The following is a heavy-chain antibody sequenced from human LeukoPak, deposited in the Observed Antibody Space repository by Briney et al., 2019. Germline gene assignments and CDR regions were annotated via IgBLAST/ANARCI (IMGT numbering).Heavy chain of an antibody. V-gene: IGHV1-8*03. CDR2: INPNSGST. D-gene: IGHD6-25*01. J-gene: IGHJ4*02. CDR3: ARGLSDAGLDY. CDR1: GYTFTGYF. Sequence: ASVKVSCKASGYTFTGYFIHWVRQAPGQGLEWMGWINPNSGSTVYAQKFQGRVTITRNTSISTAYMELSSLRSEDTAVYYCARGLSDAGLDYWGQGTLVTVSS.